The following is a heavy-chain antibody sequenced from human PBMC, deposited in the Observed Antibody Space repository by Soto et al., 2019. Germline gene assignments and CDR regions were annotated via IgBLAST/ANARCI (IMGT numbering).Heavy chain of an antibody. D-gene: IGHD2-2*01. V-gene: IGHV4-34*01. CDR2: INHSGST. Sequence: SETLSLTCAVYGGSFSGYYWSWIRQPPGKGLEWIGEINHSGSTNYNPSLKSRVTISVDTSKNQFSLKLSSVTAADTAVYYCAREGATAAKMFDYWGQGTLVTVSS. CDR1: GGSFSGYY. CDR3: AREGATAAKMFDY. J-gene: IGHJ4*02.